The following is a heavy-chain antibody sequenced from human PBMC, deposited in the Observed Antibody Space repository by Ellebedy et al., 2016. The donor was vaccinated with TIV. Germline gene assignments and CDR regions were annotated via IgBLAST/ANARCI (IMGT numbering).Heavy chain of an antibody. D-gene: IGHD3-10*01. CDR3: ARTWQANYYNSGEGSNWFDP. J-gene: IGHJ5*02. CDR2: IYYSGST. V-gene: IGHV4-61*08. CDR1: GDFVTSGAYY. Sequence: MPSETLSLTCTVSGDFVTSGAYYWSWIRQPPGTGLEWIGYIYYSGSTNYNPSFKSRVTISVDTSRNQFSLKLSSVTAADTAVYYCARTWQANYYNSGEGSNWFDPWGQGTLVTVSS.